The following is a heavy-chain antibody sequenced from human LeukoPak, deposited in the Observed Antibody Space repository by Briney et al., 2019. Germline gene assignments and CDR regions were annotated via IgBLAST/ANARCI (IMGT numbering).Heavy chain of an antibody. Sequence: GGSLRLSCAASGFTLSSYNMNWVRQAPGKGLEWVSYISSSGSTIYYADSVKGRFTISRDNSKNTLYLQMNSLRAEDTAVYYCAKDGPYYYGSGSPITYYFDYWGQGTLVTVSS. V-gene: IGHV3-48*01. CDR1: GFTLSSYN. CDR3: AKDGPYYYGSGSPITYYFDY. CDR2: ISSSGSTI. J-gene: IGHJ4*02. D-gene: IGHD3-10*01.